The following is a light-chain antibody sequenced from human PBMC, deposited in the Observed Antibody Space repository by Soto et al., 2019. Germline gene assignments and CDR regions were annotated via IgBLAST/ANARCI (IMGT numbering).Light chain of an antibody. CDR2: GAS. CDR1: QSVSSN. V-gene: IGKV3-15*01. CDR3: QQYNNWPPWT. Sequence: EIVMTQSPATLSVSPGERATLSCRDSQSVSSNLAWYQQKPGRAPRLLIYGASTRATGIPARFSGSGSGTEFTLTISSLQSEDCAVYYCQQYNNWPPWTFGQGTKVESK. J-gene: IGKJ1*01.